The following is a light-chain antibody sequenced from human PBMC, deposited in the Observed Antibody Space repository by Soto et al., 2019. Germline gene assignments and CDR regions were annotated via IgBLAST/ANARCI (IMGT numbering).Light chain of an antibody. CDR3: AAWDDSLSGPGV. CDR1: SSNIGNFY. J-gene: IGLJ7*01. Sequence: QSVLTQPPSASGTPGQRVTISCSGSSSNIGNFYVYWYQQLPGTAPKLLIYKNNQRPLGVPDRFSGSKSGTSASLAISGHRSDDEADYYCAAWDDSLSGPGVFGGGTQLTVL. CDR2: KNN. V-gene: IGLV1-47*01.